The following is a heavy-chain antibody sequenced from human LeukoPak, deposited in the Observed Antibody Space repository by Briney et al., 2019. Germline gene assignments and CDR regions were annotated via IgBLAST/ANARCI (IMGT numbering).Heavy chain of an antibody. CDR1: GFTFSSYS. D-gene: IGHD2-8*01. Sequence: PGGSLRLSCAASGFTFSSYSMNWVRQAPGKGLEWVSSISSSNSFIYYADSVKGRFTISRDNAKNSLYLQMNSLRAEDTAVYYCVSRYCTNGVCHFDYWGQGTLVTVSS. J-gene: IGHJ4*02. V-gene: IGHV3-21*01. CDR3: VSRYCTNGVCHFDY. CDR2: ISSSNSFI.